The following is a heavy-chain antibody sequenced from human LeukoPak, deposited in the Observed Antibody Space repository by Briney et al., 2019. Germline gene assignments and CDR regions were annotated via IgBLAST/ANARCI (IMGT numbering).Heavy chain of an antibody. CDR2: INPSGGST. Sequence: GASVKVSCKASGYTFTSYYMHWVRQAPGQGLEWMGIINPSGGSTSYAQKFQGRVTMTRDTSTSTVYMELSSLRSEDTAVYYCARGPLGLYYDSSGYYGYWGQGTLVTVSS. V-gene: IGHV1-46*01. D-gene: IGHD3-22*01. CDR3: ARGPLGLYYDSSGYYGY. J-gene: IGHJ4*02. CDR1: GYTFTSYY.